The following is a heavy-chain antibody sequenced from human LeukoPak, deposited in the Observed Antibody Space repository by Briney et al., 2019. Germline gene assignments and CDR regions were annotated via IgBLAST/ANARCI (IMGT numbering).Heavy chain of an antibody. J-gene: IGHJ4*02. CDR2: ISGRSDNT. Sequence: GSLRLSCAASGFIFSNYAMYWVRQAPGTGLEWVSAISGRSDNTYYADSVKGRFTLSRDSSKNTLYLQMNSLRADDTAVYYCAKWGDYDVLTGYYVSDFWGQGTLVTVSS. D-gene: IGHD3-9*01. V-gene: IGHV3-23*01. CDR1: GFIFSNYA. CDR3: AKWGDYDVLTGYYVSDF.